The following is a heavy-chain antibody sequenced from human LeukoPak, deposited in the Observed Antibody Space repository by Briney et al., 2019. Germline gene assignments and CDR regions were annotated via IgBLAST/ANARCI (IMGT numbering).Heavy chain of an antibody. Sequence: SVTVSCTASGGTFSSYAISWVRQAPGQGLEWMGRIIPILGIANYAQKFQGRVTITADKSTSTAYMELSSLRSEDTAVYYCARIGYCSSTSCYEYFQHWGQGTLVTVSS. CDR2: IIPILGIA. CDR1: GGTFSSYA. D-gene: IGHD2-2*03. V-gene: IGHV1-69*04. CDR3: ARIGYCSSTSCYEYFQH. J-gene: IGHJ1*01.